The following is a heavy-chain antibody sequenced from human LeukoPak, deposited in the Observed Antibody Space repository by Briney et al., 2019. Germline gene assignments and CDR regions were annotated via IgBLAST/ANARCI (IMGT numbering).Heavy chain of an antibody. D-gene: IGHD3-10*01. CDR1: GFTFSSYA. CDR2: IRYDGTNK. V-gene: IGHV3-30*04. Sequence: QTGGSLRLSCAASGFTFSSYAMHWVRQAPGKGLEWVAFIRYDGTNKYYGDSVKGRFTISRDNSKNTLYLQMNGLGGEDTGVYYCVPPMTVRFDSWGQGTLVTVSS. J-gene: IGHJ4*02. CDR3: VPPMTVRFDS.